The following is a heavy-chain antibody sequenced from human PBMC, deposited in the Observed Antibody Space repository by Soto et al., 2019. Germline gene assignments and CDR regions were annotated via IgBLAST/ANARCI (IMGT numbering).Heavy chain of an antibody. CDR3: ARDNVDIVATIGYFDY. J-gene: IGHJ4*02. D-gene: IGHD5-12*01. V-gene: IGHV4-30-2*01. CDR1: GGSISSGGYS. Sequence: SETLSLTCAVSGGSISSGGYSWSWIRQPPGKGLEWIGYMYHSGSTYYNPSLKSRVTISIDRSKNQFSLKLSSVTAADTAVYYCARDNVDIVATIGYFDYWGQGTMVSV. CDR2: MYHSGST.